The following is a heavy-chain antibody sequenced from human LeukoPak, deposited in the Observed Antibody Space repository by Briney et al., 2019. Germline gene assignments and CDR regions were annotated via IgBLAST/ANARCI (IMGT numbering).Heavy chain of an antibody. CDR1: GYTFTGYY. CDR2: INPNSGGT. CDR3: ARDGSDYYDSSDPFDY. J-gene: IGHJ4*02. V-gene: IGHV1-2*02. Sequence: ASVKVSCKASGYTFTGYYMHWVRQAPGQGLEWMGWINPNSGGTNYAQKLQGRVTMTTDTSTSTAYMELRSLRSDDTAVYYCARDGSDYYDSSDPFDYWGQGTLVTVSS. D-gene: IGHD3-22*01.